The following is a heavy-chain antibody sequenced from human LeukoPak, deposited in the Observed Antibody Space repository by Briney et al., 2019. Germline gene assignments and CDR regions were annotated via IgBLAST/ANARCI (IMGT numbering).Heavy chain of an antibody. D-gene: IGHD3-9*01. CDR1: GYTFNSYG. V-gene: IGHV1-18*01. CDR3: ARARSESVLRYFDWLSSPPGY. J-gene: IGHJ4*02. CDR2: VSAYNGHT. Sequence: ASVKVSCKASGYTFNSYGISWVRQAPGQGLEWMGWVSAYNGHTNYAQKFQGRVTMTTDTSTSTAYMELRSLRSDDTAVYYCARARSESVLRYFDWLSSPPGYWGQGTLVTVSS.